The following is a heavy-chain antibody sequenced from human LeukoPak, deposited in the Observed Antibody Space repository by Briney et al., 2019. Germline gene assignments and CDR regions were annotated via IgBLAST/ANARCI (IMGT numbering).Heavy chain of an antibody. J-gene: IGHJ4*02. V-gene: IGHV3-23*01. Sequence: ASVKVSCKASGGTFSSYAISWVRQAPGKGLEWVSAISGSGGSTYYADSVKGRLTISRDNSKNTLYLQMNSLRAEDTAVYYCAKENDYDSSGYLFDYWGQGTLVTVSS. D-gene: IGHD3-22*01. CDR1: GGTFSSYA. CDR3: AKENDYDSSGYLFDY. CDR2: ISGSGGST.